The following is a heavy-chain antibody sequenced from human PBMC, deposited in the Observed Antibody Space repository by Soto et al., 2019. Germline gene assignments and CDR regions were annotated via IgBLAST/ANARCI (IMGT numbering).Heavy chain of an antibody. CDR2: TYYSGST. V-gene: IGHV4-31*03. D-gene: IGHD1-20*01. Sequence: QVQLQESGPGLVKPSQTLSLTCTVSGGSISSGGYYWSWIRQHPGKGLEWIGYTYYSGSTYYNPSLTRRVTTSRDTAKNQFALKLSAGTAAETAVYYCAIGGGMGDYWGQGTLVTVSS. CDR1: GGSISSGGYY. J-gene: IGHJ4*02. CDR3: AIGGGMGDY.